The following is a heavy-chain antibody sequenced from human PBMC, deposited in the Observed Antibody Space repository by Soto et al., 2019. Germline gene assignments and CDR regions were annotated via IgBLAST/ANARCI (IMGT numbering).Heavy chain of an antibody. CDR1: GFTFSDHQ. J-gene: IGHJ6*02. D-gene: IGHD3-3*01. CDR3: ARTPQSGNDFHV. Sequence: PGGSLRLSCAASGFTFSDHQMDLVRQAPGKGLERVGRIRKKVNDYTTEYAASVKGRFTISRDDSKDSLYLQMNSLKIEDTAVYYCARTPQSGNDFHVWGQGTTVTVSS. CDR2: IRKKVNDYTT. V-gene: IGHV3-72*01.